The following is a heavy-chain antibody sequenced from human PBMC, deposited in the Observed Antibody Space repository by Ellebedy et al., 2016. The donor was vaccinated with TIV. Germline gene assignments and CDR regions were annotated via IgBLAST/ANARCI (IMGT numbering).Heavy chain of an antibody. CDR1: GYTFTSYY. Sequence: ASVKVSCKASGYTFTSYYIHWVRQAPGQGLEWMGIINPSGGSTSYAQKFQGRVTMTRDTSTSTVYMELSSLRSGDTAVYYCASGHHDSSGYYYWFDPWGQGTLVTVSS. CDR2: INPSGGST. CDR3: ASGHHDSSGYYYWFDP. V-gene: IGHV1-46*01. D-gene: IGHD3-22*01. J-gene: IGHJ5*02.